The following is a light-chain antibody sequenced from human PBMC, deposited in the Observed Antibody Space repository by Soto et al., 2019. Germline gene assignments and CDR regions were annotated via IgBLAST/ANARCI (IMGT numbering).Light chain of an antibody. CDR2: AAS. V-gene: IGKV1-39*01. Sequence: DIQMTQSPSSLSASVGDRVTITFRASQSISSYLNWYQQKPGKAPKLLIYAASSLQSGVPSRFSGSGSGTDFTLTISSLQPEDFATYYCQQSYSTPLTCGGGTKVELQ. J-gene: IGKJ4*01. CDR3: QQSYSTPLT. CDR1: QSISSY.